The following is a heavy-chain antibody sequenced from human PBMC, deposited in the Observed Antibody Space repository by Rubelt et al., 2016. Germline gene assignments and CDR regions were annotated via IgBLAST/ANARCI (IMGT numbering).Heavy chain of an antibody. CDR2: IHYAGSNK. CDR1: GFTFSNYA. V-gene: IGHV3-30*02. D-gene: IGHD2-15*01. Sequence: VQLVESGGGLVQPGGSLRLSCAASGFTFSNYAMHWVRQAPGKGLEWVAFIHYAGSNKYYADSVKGRFTVPRDNAKNLLSLQMNSLSAEDTAVYYCARVAVVGTARIMDVWGQGTTVTVSS. J-gene: IGHJ6*02. CDR3: ARVAVVGTARIMDV.